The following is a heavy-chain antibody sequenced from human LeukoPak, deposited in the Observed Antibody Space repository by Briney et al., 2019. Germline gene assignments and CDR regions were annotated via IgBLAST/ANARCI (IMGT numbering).Heavy chain of an antibody. CDR3: ARVDYSDAFDI. J-gene: IGHJ3*02. V-gene: IGHV3-7*01. CDR2: IKQDGSEK. CDR1: GFTFSSYW. Sequence: PGGSLRLSCAASGFTFSSYWMSWVRQAPGKGLEWVANIKQDGSEKYYVDSVKGRFTISRDDAKNSLYLQMNSLRAEDTAVYYCARVDYSDAFDIWGQGTMVTVSS. D-gene: IGHD3-10*01.